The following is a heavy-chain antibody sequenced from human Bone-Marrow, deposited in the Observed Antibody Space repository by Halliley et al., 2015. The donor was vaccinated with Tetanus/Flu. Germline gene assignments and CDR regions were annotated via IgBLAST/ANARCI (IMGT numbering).Heavy chain of an antibody. CDR3: ARGDQGAGRFDN. CDR1: GGAIASYY. Sequence: TLSLTCTVSGGAIASYYWRWIRQPPGKGLEWIGYIYYRGFSNANPSLKSRGTISLDTTRNQFSLKLTSVTAADTAMDYCARGDQGAGRFDNWGQGALGTVSS. V-gene: IGHV4-59*01. CDR2: IYYRGFS. J-gene: IGHJ4*02.